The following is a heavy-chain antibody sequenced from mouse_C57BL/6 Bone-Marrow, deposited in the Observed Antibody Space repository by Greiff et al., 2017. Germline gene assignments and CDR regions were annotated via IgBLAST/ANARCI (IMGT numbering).Heavy chain of an antibody. J-gene: IGHJ2*01. Sequence: VQLQQPGAELVKPGASVQLSCKASGYTFTSYWMHWVKQRPGQGLEWIGMIHPNSGSTNYNEKFKSKATLTVDKSSSTAYMQLSSLTSEDSAVYYCARDGITTVSYYFDYWGQGTTLTVSS. CDR1: GYTFTSYW. CDR3: ARDGITTVSYYFDY. D-gene: IGHD1-1*01. CDR2: IHPNSGST. V-gene: IGHV1-64*01.